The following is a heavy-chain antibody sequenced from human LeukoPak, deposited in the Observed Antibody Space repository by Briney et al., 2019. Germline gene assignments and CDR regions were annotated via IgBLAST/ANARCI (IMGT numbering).Heavy chain of an antibody. CDR1: GGSISSYY. CDR2: IYYSGST. D-gene: IGHD4-11*01. Sequence: SETLSLTCTVSGGSISSYYRSWIRQPPGKGLEWIGYIYYSGSTNYNPSLKSRVTISVDTSKNQFSLKLSSVTAADTAVYYCARGSVTTPRPDYWGQGTLVTVSS. CDR3: ARGSVTTPRPDY. V-gene: IGHV4-59*08. J-gene: IGHJ4*02.